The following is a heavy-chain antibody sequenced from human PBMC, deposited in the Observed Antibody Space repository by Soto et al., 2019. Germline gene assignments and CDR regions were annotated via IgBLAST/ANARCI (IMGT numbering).Heavy chain of an antibody. V-gene: IGHV3-33*06. CDR2: IWYDGSNT. CDR1: GFIFSSYG. J-gene: IGHJ5*02. CDR3: AKSIAVAHGWLDP. D-gene: IGHD6-19*01. Sequence: GGSLRLSGAACGFIFSSYGIHWVRQAPCKGLEWVAGIWYDGSNTFYSDAVKGRFSISRDNSKNTVDLQMNSLRAEDTAVYYCAKSIAVAHGWLDPCGQGIQVTLSS.